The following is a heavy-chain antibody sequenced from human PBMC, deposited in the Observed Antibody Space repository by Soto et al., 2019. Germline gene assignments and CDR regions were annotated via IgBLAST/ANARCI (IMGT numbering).Heavy chain of an antibody. J-gene: IGHJ6*02. CDR3: AKGSKMTIRTYYGMDV. CDR2: ISYDGSNK. Sequence: PGGSLRLSCAASGFTFSSYGMHWVRQAPGKGLEWVAVISYDGSNKYYADSVKGRFTISRDNSKNTLYLQMNSLRAEDTAVYYCAKGSKMTIRTYYGMDVWGQGTTVTVSS. V-gene: IGHV3-30*18. CDR1: GFTFSSYG.